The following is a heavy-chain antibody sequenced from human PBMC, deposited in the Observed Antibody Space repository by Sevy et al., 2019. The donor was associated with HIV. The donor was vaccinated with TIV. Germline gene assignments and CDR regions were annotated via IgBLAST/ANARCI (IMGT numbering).Heavy chain of an antibody. Sequence: GGSLRLSCAASGFTFSSYEMNWVRQAPGKGLEWVSYISSSGSTIYYADSVKGRFTISRDNAKNSLYLQMNSLRAEDTAVYYCARTSVMTTADYWGHGTLVTVSS. D-gene: IGHD4-17*01. V-gene: IGHV3-48*03. CDR2: ISSSGSTI. J-gene: IGHJ4*01. CDR1: GFTFSSYE. CDR3: ARTSVMTTADY.